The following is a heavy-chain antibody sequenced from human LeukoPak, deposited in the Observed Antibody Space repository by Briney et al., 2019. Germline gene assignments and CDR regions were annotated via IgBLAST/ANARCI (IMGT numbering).Heavy chain of an antibody. V-gene: IGHV3-23*01. CDR1: GFTFSSYA. Sequence: GGSLRLSCAASGFTFSSYAMSWVRQAPGKGLEWVSGISGSGGSTYYADPVKGRLTISRDSSNQTLHLQMNSLRAEDTAVYFCAKDRGGAVAGNKVGFDYWGQGTLVTASS. J-gene: IGHJ4*02. CDR2: ISGSGGST. D-gene: IGHD6-19*01. CDR3: AKDRGGAVAGNKVGFDY.